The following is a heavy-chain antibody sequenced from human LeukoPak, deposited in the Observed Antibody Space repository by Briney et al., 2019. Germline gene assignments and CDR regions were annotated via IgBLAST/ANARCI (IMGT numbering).Heavy chain of an antibody. Sequence: GGSLRLSCVASGFTLSGDWMRWVRLAPRKGPEWVANINEDGMRNDYMASVMVRFTISRENTRNSVYMHINSLRAEDTAVYYCGAQCGFECYSGGYSWGQGTLVTVSS. J-gene: IGHJ4*02. CDR2: INEDGMRN. V-gene: IGHV3-7*01. D-gene: IGHD2-21*01. CDR1: GFTLSGDW. CDR3: GAQCGFECYSGGYS.